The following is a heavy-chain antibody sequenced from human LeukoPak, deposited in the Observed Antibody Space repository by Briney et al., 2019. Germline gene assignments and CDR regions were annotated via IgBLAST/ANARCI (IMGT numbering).Heavy chain of an antibody. CDR2: TSGSGGST. Sequence: GGSLRLSCAASGFTFSSYGMHWVRQAPGKGLEWVSATSGSGGSTYYADSVKGRFTISRDNSKNTLYLQMNSLRAEDTAVYYCAKGTVVTPFDYWGQGTLVTVSS. J-gene: IGHJ4*02. V-gene: IGHV3-23*01. D-gene: IGHD4-23*01. CDR3: AKGTVVTPFDY. CDR1: GFTFSSYG.